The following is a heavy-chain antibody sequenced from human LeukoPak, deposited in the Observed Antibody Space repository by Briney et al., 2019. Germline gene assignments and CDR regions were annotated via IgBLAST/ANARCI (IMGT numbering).Heavy chain of an antibody. J-gene: IGHJ4*02. CDR1: GFTFSSYS. D-gene: IGHD4-17*01. CDR2: ISSSSSYI. CDR3: ARDWEDGDYADY. Sequence: GGSLRLSCAASGFTFSSYSMNWVRQAPGKGLEWVSSISSSSSYIYYADSVEGRFTISRDNAKNSLYLQMNSLRAEDTAVYYCARDWEDGDYADYWGQGTLVTVSS. V-gene: IGHV3-21*01.